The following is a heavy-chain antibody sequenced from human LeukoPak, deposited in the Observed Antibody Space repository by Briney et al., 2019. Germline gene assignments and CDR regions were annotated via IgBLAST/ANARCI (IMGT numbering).Heavy chain of an antibody. CDR1: GFTFSSYS. D-gene: IGHD1-26*01. CDR3: ARDYSGSYGWFYYFDY. CDR2: ISSSSGTI. J-gene: IGHJ4*02. Sequence: QPGGSLRLSCAVSGFTFSSYSMSWVRQVPGKGLEWVSYISSSSGTIYYADSVKGRFTISRDNAKNSLYLQMNSLRAEDTAVYYCARDYSGSYGWFYYFDYWGQGTLVTVSS. V-gene: IGHV3-48*01.